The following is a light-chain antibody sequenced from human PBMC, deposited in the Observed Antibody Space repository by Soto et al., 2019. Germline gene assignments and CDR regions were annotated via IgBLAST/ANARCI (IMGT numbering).Light chain of an antibody. CDR1: SSDVGGYNY. J-gene: IGLJ1*01. Sequence: QSALTQPASVSGSPGQSITISCTGTSSDVGGYNYVSWYQLHPGKAPKLMIYEVSNRPSGISNRFSASKSDNTASLTISGLQAEDEADYYCFSYTSTTAYVFGTGTKLTVL. V-gene: IGLV2-14*01. CDR3: FSYTSTTAYV. CDR2: EVS.